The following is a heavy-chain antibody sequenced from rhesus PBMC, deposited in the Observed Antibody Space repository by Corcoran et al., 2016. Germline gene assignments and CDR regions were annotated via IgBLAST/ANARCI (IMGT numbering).Heavy chain of an antibody. CDR3: TTYES. CDR1: GFTFSDHY. V-gene: IGHV3-116*01. CDR2: IRNKANGGTA. D-gene: IGHD2-15*01. J-gene: IGHJ4*01. Sequence: EVQLVESGGGLVQPGGSLRVSCAASGFTFSDHYMQWVRQAPGKGRGWVGFIRNKANGGTAEDAASVKGRFTISRDDSKSIASLQMNSLKTEDTAVYYCTTYESWGQGVLVTVSS.